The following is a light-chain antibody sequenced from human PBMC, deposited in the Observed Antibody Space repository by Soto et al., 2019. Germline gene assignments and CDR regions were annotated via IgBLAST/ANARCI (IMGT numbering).Light chain of an antibody. Sequence: EIVMTQSPATLSVSPGERATLSCRAIQSVSSNLAWYQQKPGQAPRLLIYHTSTRATGIPARFSGSGSGTEFTLIISGLQPDDSATYYCQQYTNTNNPWMFGQGTKVDIK. CDR1: QSVSSN. CDR3: QQYTNTNNPWM. CDR2: HTS. J-gene: IGKJ1*01. V-gene: IGKV3-15*01.